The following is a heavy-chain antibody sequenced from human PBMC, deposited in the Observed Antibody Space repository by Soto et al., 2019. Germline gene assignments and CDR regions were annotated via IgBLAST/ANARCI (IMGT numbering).Heavy chain of an antibody. CDR1: GYSFTSYW. CDR2: IYPGDSDT. Sequence: PGESLKISCKGSGYSFTSYWIGWVRQMPGKGLEWMGIIYPGDSDTRYSPSFQGQVTISADKSISTAYLQWSSLKASDTAMYYCARLWYYYGSGTQARVAFDIWGQGTMVTVSS. V-gene: IGHV5-51*01. CDR3: ARLWYYYGSGTQARVAFDI. J-gene: IGHJ3*02. D-gene: IGHD3-10*01.